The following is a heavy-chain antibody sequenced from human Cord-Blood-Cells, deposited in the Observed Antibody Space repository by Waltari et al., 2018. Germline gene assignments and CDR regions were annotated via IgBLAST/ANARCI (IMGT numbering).Heavy chain of an antibody. J-gene: IGHJ4*02. CDR2: INNSGST. CDR3: ARALPDCSSTSCYYDY. CDR1: GGSFSGYY. Sequence: QVQLQQWGAGLLKPSETLSLTCAVYGGSFSGYYLSWIRPPPGKGLEWIGEINNSGSTNYNPALKSRVTISVDTSKNQFSLKLSSVTAADTAVYYCARALPDCSSTSCYYDYWGQGTLVTVSS. D-gene: IGHD2-2*01. V-gene: IGHV4-34*01.